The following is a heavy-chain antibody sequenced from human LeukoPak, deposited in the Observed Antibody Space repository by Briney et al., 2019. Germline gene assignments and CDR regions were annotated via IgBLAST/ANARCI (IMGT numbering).Heavy chain of an antibody. CDR1: GGSISSYY. CDR3: ARSNQNVLRYFA. CDR2: IYYSGST. D-gene: IGHD3-9*01. V-gene: IGHV4-59*01. J-gene: IGHJ5*02. Sequence: SETLSLTCTVSGGSISSYYWNWIRQPPGKGLEWIGYIYYSGSTNYNPSLKSRVTISVDTSKNQFSLKLSSVTAADTAVYYCARSNQNVLRYFAWGQGTLVTVSS.